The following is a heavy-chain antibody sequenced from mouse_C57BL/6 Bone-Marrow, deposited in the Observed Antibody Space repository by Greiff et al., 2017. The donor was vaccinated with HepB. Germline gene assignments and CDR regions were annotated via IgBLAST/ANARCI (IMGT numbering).Heavy chain of an antibody. CDR2: IDPSDSET. D-gene: IGHD1-1*01. CDR3: ARREYYGSSPFAY. V-gene: IGHV1-52*01. J-gene: IGHJ3*01. CDR1: GYTFTSYW. Sequence: VQLQQPGAELVRPGSSVKLSCKASGYTFTSYWMHWVKQRPIPGLEWIGNIDPSDSETHYNQKFKDKATLTVDKSSSTAYMQLSSLTSEDSAVYYCARREYYGSSPFAYWGQGTLVTVAA.